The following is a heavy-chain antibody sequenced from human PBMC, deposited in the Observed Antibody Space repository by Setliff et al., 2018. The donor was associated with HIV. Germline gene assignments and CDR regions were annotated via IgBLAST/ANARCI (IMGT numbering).Heavy chain of an antibody. Sequence: GASVKVSCEASGFRVTDTYMAWVRQAPGKGLEWVTLIYKAGKTYYADFVKGRFTIARDDTKNTVSLQMTNLEPGDTAMYYCAKGGYGGAYYVAGYWGQGTKVTVSS. V-gene: IGHV3-53*01. J-gene: IGHJ4*02. CDR2: IYKAGKT. CDR3: AKGGYGGAYYVAGY. CDR1: GFRVTDTY. D-gene: IGHD5-18*01.